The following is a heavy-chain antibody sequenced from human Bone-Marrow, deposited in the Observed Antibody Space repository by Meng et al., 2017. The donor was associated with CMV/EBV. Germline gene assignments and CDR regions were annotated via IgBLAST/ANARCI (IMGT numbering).Heavy chain of an antibody. CDR2: ISASAGGT. CDR3: ASYYRNYYYYGMDV. J-gene: IGHJ6*02. D-gene: IGHD1-26*01. CDR1: GLTFSSYG. V-gene: IGHV3-23*01. Sequence: GESLKISCAASGLTFSSYGMSWVRQAPGKGLEWVSAISASAGGTYYADSVKGRFTISRDNAKNSLYLQMNSLRAEDTAVYYCASYYRNYYYYGMDVWGQGTTVTVSS.